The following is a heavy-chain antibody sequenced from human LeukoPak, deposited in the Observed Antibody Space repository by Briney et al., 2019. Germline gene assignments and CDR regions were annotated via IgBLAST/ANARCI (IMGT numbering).Heavy chain of an antibody. CDR3: ARDGGYCSGGSCGWFDP. D-gene: IGHD2-15*01. Sequence: ASVKVSCKASGYTFTSYGISWVRQAPGQGLEWMGWISAYNGNTNYAQKLQGRVTMTTDTSTSTAYMELRSLRFDDTAVYYCARDGGYCSGGSCGWFDPWGQGTLVTVSS. CDR1: GYTFTSYG. CDR2: ISAYNGNT. J-gene: IGHJ5*02. V-gene: IGHV1-18*01.